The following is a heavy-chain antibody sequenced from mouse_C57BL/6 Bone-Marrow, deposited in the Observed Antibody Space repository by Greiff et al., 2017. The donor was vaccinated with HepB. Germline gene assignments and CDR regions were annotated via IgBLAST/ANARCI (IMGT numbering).Heavy chain of an antibody. D-gene: IGHD3-2*02. CDR2: IYPSDSET. CDR3: ARELRLRDYAMDY. V-gene: IGHV1-61*01. Sequence: QVQLQPGAELVRPGSSVKLSCKASGYTFTSYWMDWVKQRPGQGLEWIGNIYPSDSETHYNQKFKDKATLTVDKSSSTAYMQLSSLTSEDSAVYYCARELRLRDYAMDYWGQGTSVTVSS. J-gene: IGHJ4*01. CDR1: GYTFTSYW.